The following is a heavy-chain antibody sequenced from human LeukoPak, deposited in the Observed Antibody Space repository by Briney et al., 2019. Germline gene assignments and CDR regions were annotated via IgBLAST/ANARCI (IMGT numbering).Heavy chain of an antibody. CDR3: AREVMRWPYYYDSSGYPTIFDY. V-gene: IGHV1-2*04. D-gene: IGHD3-22*01. CDR2: INPNSGGT. J-gene: IGHJ4*02. Sequence: ASVKVSCKASGYTFTGYYMHWVRQAPGQGLEWMGWINPNSGGTNYAQKFQGWVTMTRDTSISTAYMELSRLRSDDTAVYYCAREVMRWPYYYDSSGYPTIFDYWGQGTLVTVSS. CDR1: GYTFTGYY.